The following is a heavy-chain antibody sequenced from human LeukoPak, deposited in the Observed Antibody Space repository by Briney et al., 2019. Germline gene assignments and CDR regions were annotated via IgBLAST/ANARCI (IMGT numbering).Heavy chain of an antibody. J-gene: IGHJ4*02. CDR2: VYFGGST. CDR1: GGSFSSSYYF. Sequence: SETLSLTCAVSGGSFSSSYYFWGWIRQPPGKGLEWVVSVYFGGSTYYNPSLKSRVTISVDTSKNHFSLKLSSVTAADTAVYYCASRRGPTIAALLADYWGQGTLVTVSS. CDR3: ASRRGPTIAALLADY. V-gene: IGHV4-39*02. D-gene: IGHD6-6*01.